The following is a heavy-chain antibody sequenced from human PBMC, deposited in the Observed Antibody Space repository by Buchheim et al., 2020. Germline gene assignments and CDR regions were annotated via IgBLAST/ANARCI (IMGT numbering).Heavy chain of an antibody. V-gene: IGHV3-30*18. CDR3: AKDNKGSGWPLDY. CDR2: ISYDGSNK. CDR1: GFTFSSYG. J-gene: IGHJ4*02. Sequence: QVQLVESGGGVVQPGRSLRLSCAASGFTFSSYGMHWVRQAPGKGLEWVAVISYDGSNKYYADSAKGRFTISRDNSKNTLYLQMNSLRAEDTAVYYCAKDNKGSGWPLDYWGQGTL. D-gene: IGHD6-19*01.